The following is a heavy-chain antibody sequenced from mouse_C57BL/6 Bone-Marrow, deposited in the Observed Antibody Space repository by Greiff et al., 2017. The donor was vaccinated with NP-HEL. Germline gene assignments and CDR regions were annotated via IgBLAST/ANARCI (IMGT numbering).Heavy chain of an antibody. D-gene: IGHD6-1*01. J-gene: IGHJ1*03. CDR2: IDPSDSET. CDR3: ARVISSPWYFDV. Sequence: LVESGAELVRPGSSVKLSCKASGYTFTSYWMHWVKQRPIQGLEWIGNIDPSDSETHYNQKFKDKATLTVDKSSSTAYMQLSSLTSEDSAVYYCARVISSPWYFDVWGTGTTVTVSS. CDR1: GYTFTSYW. V-gene: IGHV1-52*01.